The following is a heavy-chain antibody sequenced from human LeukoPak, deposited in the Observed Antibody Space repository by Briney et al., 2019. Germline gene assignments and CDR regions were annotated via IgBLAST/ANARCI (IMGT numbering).Heavy chain of an antibody. V-gene: IGHV4-4*07. D-gene: IGHD4-17*01. J-gene: IGHJ5*02. CDR3: ARGPLTMTRGFDP. Sequence: SETLSLTCTVSGGSINIYYWSWIRQPAGKGLEWIGRIYTSGSTNYNPSLKTRVPMSVDTSKNQFSLKLSSVTAADTAVYYCARGPLTMTRGFDPWGQGTLVTVSS. CDR2: IYTSGST. CDR1: GGSINIYY.